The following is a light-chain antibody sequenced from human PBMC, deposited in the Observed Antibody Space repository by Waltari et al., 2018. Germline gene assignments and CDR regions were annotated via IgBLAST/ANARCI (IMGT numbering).Light chain of an antibody. V-gene: IGKV1-39*01. CDR3: QQSYGTPWT. CDR1: QSITSY. CDR2: TVS. Sequence: DIQMTQSPSSLSASVGDRATITCRASQSITSYLNWYQQKPGKAPKLLIHTVSSLQSGVPSRFSGSGSGTDFTLTISSLQPEDFATYSCQQSYGTPWTFGEGTKVEIK. J-gene: IGKJ1*01.